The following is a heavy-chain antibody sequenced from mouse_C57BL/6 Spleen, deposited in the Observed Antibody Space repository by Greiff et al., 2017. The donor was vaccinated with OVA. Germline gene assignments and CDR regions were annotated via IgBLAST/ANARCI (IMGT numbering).Heavy chain of an antibody. D-gene: IGHD1-1*01. Sequence: QVQLQQPGAELVKPGASVKLSCKASGYTFTSYWMQWVKQRPGQGLEWIGEIDPSDSYTNYNQKFKGKATLTVDTSSSTAYMQLSSLTSEDSAVYYCARPHYYGSRGGFAYWAKGLWSLSLQ. CDR1: GYTFTSYW. J-gene: IGHJ3*01. CDR2: IDPSDSYT. CDR3: ARPHYYGSRGGFAY. V-gene: IGHV1-50*01.